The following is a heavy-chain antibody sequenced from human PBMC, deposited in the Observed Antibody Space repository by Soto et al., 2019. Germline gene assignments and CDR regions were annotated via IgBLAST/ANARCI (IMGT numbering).Heavy chain of an antibody. D-gene: IGHD2-8*01. J-gene: IGHJ4*02. CDR2: ISWNSNTI. V-gene: IGHV3-9*01. CDR3: ARAISLIMAAPAY. CDR1: GFTFDNYA. Sequence: GGSLRLSCAASGFTFDNYAMHWVRQAPGKGLEWVSGISWNSNTIAYADSVKGRFTISRDNAKNSLYLQMNSLTSDDTAIYYCARAISLIMAAPAYWGQGTLVTVSS.